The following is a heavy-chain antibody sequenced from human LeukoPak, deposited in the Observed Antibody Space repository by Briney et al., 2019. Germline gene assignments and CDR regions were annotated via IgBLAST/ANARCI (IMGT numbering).Heavy chain of an antibody. CDR3: ARMYGSSPDAFDI. Sequence: SETLSLTCAVYGGSFSGYYWSWLRQPPGKGLEWIGEINHSGGTNYNPSLKSRVTISVDASKNQFSLKLSSVTAADTAVYYCARMYGSSPDAFDIWGQGTMVTVSS. V-gene: IGHV4-34*01. D-gene: IGHD6-13*01. CDR2: INHSGGT. J-gene: IGHJ3*02. CDR1: GGSFSGYY.